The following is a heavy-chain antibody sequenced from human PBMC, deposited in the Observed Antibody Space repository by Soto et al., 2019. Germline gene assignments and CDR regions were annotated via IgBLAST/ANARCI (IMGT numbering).Heavy chain of an antibody. CDR2: ISPSGAST. J-gene: IGHJ4*02. Sequence: QVQLVQSGAEVKKPGASVKVSCKTSGYTFTSYYVHWVRQAPGQGLEWMGIISPSGASTTYAQKFQGRVTMTRDTSTSTVYIELSSLTSEDTAVYYCAREANSADYWVQGTLVTVSS. D-gene: IGHD7-27*01. CDR3: AREANSADY. V-gene: IGHV1-46*01. CDR1: GYTFTSYY.